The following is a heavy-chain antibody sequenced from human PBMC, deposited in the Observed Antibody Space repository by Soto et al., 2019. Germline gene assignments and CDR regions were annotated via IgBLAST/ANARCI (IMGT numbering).Heavy chain of an antibody. Sequence: ASVKVSCKASGYTFTSYAMHWVRQAPGQRLEWMGWINAGNGNTKYSQKFQGRVTITRDTSASTAYMELSSLRSEDTAVYYCARDTTPYSSSSVHYFDYWGQGTLVTVSS. J-gene: IGHJ4*02. V-gene: IGHV1-3*01. CDR3: ARDTTPYSSSSVHYFDY. CDR1: GYTFTSYA. CDR2: INAGNGNT. D-gene: IGHD6-13*01.